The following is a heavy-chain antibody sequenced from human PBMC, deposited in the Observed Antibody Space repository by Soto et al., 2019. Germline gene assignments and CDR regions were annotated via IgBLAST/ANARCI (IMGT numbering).Heavy chain of an antibody. V-gene: IGHV4-30-4*01. J-gene: IGHJ4*02. CDR2: IYDSGNT. CDR1: GGSISDGAYY. CDR3: ASGLSGDKVDQ. Sequence: QVQLQESGPGLVKPSQTLSLTCTVSGGSISDGAYYWSWVRQPPGKGLEWIGHIYDSGNTYNKPSLKSRLTISVDTSKNHFSLNLNSVTAADTAVYYCASGLSGDKVDQWGQGTLVTVSS. D-gene: IGHD2-21*01.